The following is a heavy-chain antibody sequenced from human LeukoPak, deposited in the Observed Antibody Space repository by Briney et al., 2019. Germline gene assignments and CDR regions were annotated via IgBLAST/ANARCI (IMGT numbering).Heavy chain of an antibody. CDR2: ISGSGGST. CDR3: AKDRVVVVAATTGDY. CDR1: GFTFSRYA. D-gene: IGHD2-15*01. V-gene: IGHV3-23*01. J-gene: IGHJ4*02. Sequence: GDSLRLSCPASGFTFSRYAMSWLRQAPGQAPDYVSDISGSGGSTYYAVSVKGLFTISRDNSKNTLYLQMNSLRAEDTAVYYCAKDRVVVVAATTGDYWGQGTLVTVSS.